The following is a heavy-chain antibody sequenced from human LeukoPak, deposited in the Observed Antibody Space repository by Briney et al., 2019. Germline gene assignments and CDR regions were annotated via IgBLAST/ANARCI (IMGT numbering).Heavy chain of an antibody. Sequence: GGSLRLSCAASGFTFSSYAMSWVRQAPGKGLEWVSAISGSGGSTYYADSVKGRFTISRDNAKNSLYLQMNSLRVEDTAVYYCAGTPGIYQTFDYWGQGTLVTVSS. CDR2: ISGSGGST. J-gene: IGHJ4*02. CDR3: AGTPGIYQTFDY. V-gene: IGHV3-23*01. D-gene: IGHD1-14*01. CDR1: GFTFSSYA.